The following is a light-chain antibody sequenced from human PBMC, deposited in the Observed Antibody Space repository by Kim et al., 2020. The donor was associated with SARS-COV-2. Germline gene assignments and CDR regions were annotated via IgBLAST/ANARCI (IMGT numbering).Light chain of an antibody. CDR3: QQYGSSPRT. CDR1: QSLSSNS. CDR2: GTS. V-gene: IGKV3-20*01. Sequence: SPGERALLSCRASQSLSSNSLAWYQQKPGQAPRLLVYGTSNRATGIPDRFSGSGSGTDFTLAISRLEPEDFALYYCQQYGSSPRTFGQGTKVDIK. J-gene: IGKJ1*01.